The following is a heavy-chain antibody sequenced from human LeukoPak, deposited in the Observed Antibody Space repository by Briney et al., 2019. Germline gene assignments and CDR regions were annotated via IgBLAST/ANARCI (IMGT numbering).Heavy chain of an antibody. CDR3: ARKRWLQPFDY. V-gene: IGHV4-39*02. CDR2: IYYSGTT. Sequence: SQTLSLTCTVSGDSISSSNYYWDWIRQPPGKGLEWIGSIYYSGTTYYSPSLKSRVTISVDTSKNHFSLKLSSVTAVDTAVYYCARKRWLQPFDYWGQGTPVTVSS. D-gene: IGHD5-24*01. J-gene: IGHJ4*02. CDR1: GDSISSSNYY.